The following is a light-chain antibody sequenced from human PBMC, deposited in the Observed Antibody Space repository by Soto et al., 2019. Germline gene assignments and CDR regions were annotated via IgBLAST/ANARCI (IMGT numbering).Light chain of an antibody. V-gene: IGLV2-14*01. CDR3: SSYTTTSTYV. CDR1: SSDVGGYDY. CDR2: EVT. Sequence: SVRTQPSSVSGSPGQSITISCTGTSSDVGGYDYVSWYQQHPGKAPKFMIYEVTNRPSGVSHRFSGSKSGNTASLTISGLQAEDEADYYCSSYTTTSTYVFGTGTKVTVL. J-gene: IGLJ1*01.